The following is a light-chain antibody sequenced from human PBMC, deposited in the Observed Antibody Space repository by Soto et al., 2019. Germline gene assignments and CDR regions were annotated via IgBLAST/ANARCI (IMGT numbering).Light chain of an antibody. CDR3: QSYGSSLTTYV. V-gene: IGLV1-40*01. CDR1: SSDIGAGQD. CDR2: ANA. J-gene: IGLJ1*01. Sequence: QSVLAQPPSVSEAPGQRVTISCTCTSSDIGAGQDVHWYQQVPGAAPKLLIYANAIRPSGVPDRFSASKSGTSASLAITGLRAEDEADYYCQSYGSSLTTYVFGTGTKVTVL.